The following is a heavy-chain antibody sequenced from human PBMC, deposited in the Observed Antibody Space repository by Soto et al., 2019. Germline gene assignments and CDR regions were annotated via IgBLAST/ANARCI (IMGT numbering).Heavy chain of an antibody. CDR1: GDSISSGDYY. Sequence: QVQLQESGPGLVRPSQTLSLTCTVSGDSISSGDYYWTWIRQSPGKGLEWIGYIYSSGSTYYNPSLKSRITTSLDTYNNQFSLKLSSVTAADTAVYYCARHLRWVTLSPCVDYWGQGTLVIVSS. CDR2: IYSSGST. CDR3: ARHLRWVTLSPCVDY. V-gene: IGHV4-30-4*01. J-gene: IGHJ4*02. D-gene: IGHD2-21*02.